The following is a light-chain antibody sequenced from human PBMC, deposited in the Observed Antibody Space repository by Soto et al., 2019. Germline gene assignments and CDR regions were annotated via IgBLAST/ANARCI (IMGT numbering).Light chain of an antibody. CDR2: EAS. CDR3: HQYGSSPLT. CDR1: QSVTSSY. J-gene: IGKJ2*01. V-gene: IGKV3-20*01. Sequence: EIVLTQSPGTLSLSPGDRATLSCRASQSVTSSYLACFQQKPGQAPRLLIYEASSRATGIPDRFSGSGSGTDFPLTINRLEPEDFAVYSCHQYGSSPLTFGQGTKLEIK.